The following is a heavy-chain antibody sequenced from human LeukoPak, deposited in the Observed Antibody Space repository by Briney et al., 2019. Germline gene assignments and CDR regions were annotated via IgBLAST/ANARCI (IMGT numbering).Heavy chain of an antibody. CDR3: AKGQMVTSDDAFDI. J-gene: IGHJ3*02. CDR1: GFTFSSYA. V-gene: IGHV3-30*02. D-gene: IGHD4-23*01. Sequence: PGGSLRLSCAASGFTFSSYAMHWVRQAPGEGLEWVAFIRFDGNEKYYADSVKGRFIISRDNSKNTLYLQMSSLRAEDTAVYYCAKGQMVTSDDAFDIWGQGTMVTVSS. CDR2: IRFDGNEK.